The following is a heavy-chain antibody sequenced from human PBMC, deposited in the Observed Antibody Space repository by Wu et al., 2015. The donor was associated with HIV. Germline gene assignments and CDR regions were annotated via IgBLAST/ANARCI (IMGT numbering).Heavy chain of an antibody. V-gene: IGHV1-2*02. J-gene: IGHJ4*02. CDR3: ASGGSGTYLGLLNF. CDR1: GYTFSDHY. CDR2: INPNGGGT. D-gene: IGHD3-10*01. Sequence: QVQLVQSGAEVKKPGASVKVSCKTSGYTFSDHYVHWVRHVPGQGLEWMGWINPNGGGTNYAQKFQGRFTVTRDTSITTSYMELNRLKLDDTAIYYCASGGSGTYLGLLNFWGQGTLVTVSS.